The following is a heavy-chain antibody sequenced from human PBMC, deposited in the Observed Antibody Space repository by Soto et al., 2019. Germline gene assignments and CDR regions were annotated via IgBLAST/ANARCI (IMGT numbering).Heavy chain of an antibody. V-gene: IGHV4-59*01. CDR1: GGSISSYY. D-gene: IGHD4-17*01. CDR2: IYYSGST. J-gene: IGHJ3*02. CDR3: ARRYGSAFDI. Sequence: PSETLSLTCTVSGGSISSYYWSWIRQPPGKGLEWIGYIYYSGSTNYNPSLKSRVTISVDTSKNQFSLKLSSVTAADTAVYYCARRYGSAFDIWGQGTRVTVAS.